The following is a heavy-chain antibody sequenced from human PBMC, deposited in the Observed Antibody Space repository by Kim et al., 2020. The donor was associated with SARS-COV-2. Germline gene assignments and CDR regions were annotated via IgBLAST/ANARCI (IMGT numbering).Heavy chain of an antibody. Sequence: ASVKVSCQASGYTFTSYAMNWVRQAPGQGLEWMGWINTNTGNPTYAQGFTGRFVFSLDTSVSTAYLQISSLKAEDTAVYYCARAGYCSGGSCRTNWFDPWGQGTLVTVSS. CDR2: INTNTGNP. J-gene: IGHJ5*02. CDR3: ARAGYCSGGSCRTNWFDP. CDR1: GYTFTSYA. V-gene: IGHV7-4-1*02. D-gene: IGHD2-15*01.